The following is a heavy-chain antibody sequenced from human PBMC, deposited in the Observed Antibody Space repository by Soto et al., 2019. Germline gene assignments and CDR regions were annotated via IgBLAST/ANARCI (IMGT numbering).Heavy chain of an antibody. CDR3: ARFMDIVVVPGSVGYYYYGMDV. CDR1: GFTFSSYS. D-gene: IGHD2-2*03. CDR2: ISSSSSYI. V-gene: IGHV3-21*01. Sequence: GESLKISCAASGFTFSSYSMNWVRQAPGKGLEWVSSISSSSSYIYYADSVKGRFTISRDNAKNSLYLQMNSLRAEDTAVYYCARFMDIVVVPGSVGYYYYGMDVWGQGTTVTVSS. J-gene: IGHJ6*02.